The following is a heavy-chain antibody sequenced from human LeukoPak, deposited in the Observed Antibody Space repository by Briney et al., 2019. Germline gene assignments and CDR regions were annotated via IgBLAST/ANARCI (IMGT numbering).Heavy chain of an antibody. CDR3: ARGSIQVGGP. D-gene: IGHD2-2*01. V-gene: IGHV4-4*07. Sequence: SETLSLTCTVSGYSISSGYYWGWIRQPAGKGLEWIGRIYTSGSTNYNPSLKSRVTMSVDTSKNQFSLKLSSVTAADTAVYYCARGSIQVGGPWGQRTLVTVSS. CDR2: IYTSGST. CDR1: GYSISSGYY. J-gene: IGHJ4*02.